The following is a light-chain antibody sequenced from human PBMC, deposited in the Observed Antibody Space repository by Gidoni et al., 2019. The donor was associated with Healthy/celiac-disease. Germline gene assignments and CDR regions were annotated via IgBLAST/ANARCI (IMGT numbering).Light chain of an antibody. CDR3: QQLNSYPRTFT. V-gene: IGKV1-9*01. J-gene: IGKJ4*01. CDR2: AAS. Sequence: IQLTQSPSSLSASVGDRVTITCRASQGISSYLAWYQQKPGKAPKLLIYAASTLQSGVPSRFSGSGSGTDFTLTISSLQHEDFATYYCQQLNSYPRTFTFGGGTKVEIK. CDR1: QGISSY.